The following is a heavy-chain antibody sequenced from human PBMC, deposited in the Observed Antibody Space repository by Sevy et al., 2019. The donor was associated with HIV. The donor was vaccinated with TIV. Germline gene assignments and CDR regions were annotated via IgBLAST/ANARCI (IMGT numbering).Heavy chain of an antibody. CDR1: GFTFSSSG. V-gene: IGHV3-33*08. J-gene: IGHJ1*01. Sequence: GSLRLSCAASGFTFSSSGMHWVRQAPGKGLEWVAVIWYDGSNIYYADSVKGRFTISRDNTKNTLYLQMNSLRVEDTAVYYCASEVQYCSGGSCYTVEYFQDWGQGTLVTVSS. CDR2: IWYDGSNI. CDR3: ASEVQYCSGGSCYTVEYFQD. D-gene: IGHD2-15*01.